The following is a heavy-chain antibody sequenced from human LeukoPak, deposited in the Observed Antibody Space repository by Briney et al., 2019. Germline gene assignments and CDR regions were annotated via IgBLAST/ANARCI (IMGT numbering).Heavy chain of an antibody. CDR2: IIPILGIA. CDR3: ARVGMATTSYYFDY. J-gene: IGHJ4*02. Sequence: SVKVSCKASGGTFSSYAISWVRQAPGQGLEWMGRIIPILGIANYAQKFQGRVTITADKSTSSAYMELSSLRSEDTAVYYCARVGMATTSYYFDYWGQGTLVTVSS. CDR1: GGTFSSYA. V-gene: IGHV1-69*04. D-gene: IGHD5-24*01.